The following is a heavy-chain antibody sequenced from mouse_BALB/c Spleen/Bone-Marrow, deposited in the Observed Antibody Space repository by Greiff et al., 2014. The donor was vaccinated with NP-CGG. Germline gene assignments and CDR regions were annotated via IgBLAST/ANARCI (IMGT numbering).Heavy chain of an antibody. CDR2: ILPGSVTT. CDR1: GYTFSSYW. Sequence: QVQLQQSGAELMKPGASVKISCKATGYTFSSYWIEWIKQRPGHGLEWIGEILPGSVTTNYNGRFKGKATFTADTSSNTAYMQLSSLTSEGSAVYYCARDHFDHWGPGTTLTVSS. CDR3: ARDHFDH. V-gene: IGHV1-9*01. J-gene: IGHJ2*01.